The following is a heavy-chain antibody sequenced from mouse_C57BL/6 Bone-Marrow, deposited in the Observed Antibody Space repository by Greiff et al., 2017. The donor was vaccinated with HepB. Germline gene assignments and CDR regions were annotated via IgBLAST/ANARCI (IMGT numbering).Heavy chain of an antibody. CDR2: IYPGGGYT. V-gene: IGHV1-63*01. CDR1: GYTFTNYW. CDR3: ARWGHYFDY. Sequence: VKLQESGAELVRPGTSVKMSCKASGYTFTNYWIGWAKQRPGHGLEWIGDIYPGGGYTNYNEKFKGKATLTADKSSSTAYMQFSSLTSEDSAIYYCARWGHYFDYWGQGTTLTVSS. J-gene: IGHJ2*01.